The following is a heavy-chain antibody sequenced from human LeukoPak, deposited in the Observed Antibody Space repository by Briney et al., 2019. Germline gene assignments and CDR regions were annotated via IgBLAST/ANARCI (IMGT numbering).Heavy chain of an antibody. V-gene: IGHV3-53*01. CDR3: ASMAWPVATASNAFDI. Sequence: PGGSLRLSCAASGFTVSSNYMSWVRQAPGKGLEWVSVIYSGGSTYYADSVKGRFTISRDNSKNTLYLQMNSLRAEDTAVYYCASMAWPVATASNAFDIWGQGTMVTASS. D-gene: IGHD6-13*01. J-gene: IGHJ3*02. CDR2: IYSGGST. CDR1: GFTVSSNY.